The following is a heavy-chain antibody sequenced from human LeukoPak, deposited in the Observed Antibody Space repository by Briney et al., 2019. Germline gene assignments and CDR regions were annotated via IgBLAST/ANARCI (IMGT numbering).Heavy chain of an antibody. CDR2: IIGDGSVT. CDR1: GFTFSGSW. Sequence: GGSLRLSCAASGFTFSGSWRHWVRQTPGKGLVWVSRIIGDGSVTSYADSVKGRFTISRDNARNTVYLQMNSLREEDTAVYYCGRFVMVTAGDYWGQGTLVTVSS. J-gene: IGHJ4*02. D-gene: IGHD2-21*02. CDR3: GRFVMVTAGDY. V-gene: IGHV3-74*01.